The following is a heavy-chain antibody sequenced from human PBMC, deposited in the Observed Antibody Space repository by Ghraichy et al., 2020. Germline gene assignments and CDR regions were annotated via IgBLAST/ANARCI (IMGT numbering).Heavy chain of an antibody. CDR1: GFTFSTYW. CDR3: ARASKRLPTVSYPNHFDY. Sequence: GESLKISCAASGFTFSTYWMTWVRQAPGKGLEWVANIKQDGSETYYVDSVKGRFTISRDDATNSLFLQMNSLRAEDTAVYYCARASKRLPTVSYPNHFDYWGQGTLVTVSS. CDR2: IKQDGSET. V-gene: IGHV3-7*01. J-gene: IGHJ4*02. D-gene: IGHD4-11*01.